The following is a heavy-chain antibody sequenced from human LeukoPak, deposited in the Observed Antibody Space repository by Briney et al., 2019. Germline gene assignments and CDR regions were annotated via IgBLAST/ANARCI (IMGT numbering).Heavy chain of an antibody. D-gene: IGHD6-6*01. CDR2: IYYSGST. J-gene: IGHJ4*02. V-gene: IGHV4-59*08. Sequence: SETLSLTCTVSGGSISSYYWSWIRQPPGKGLEWIGYIYYSGSTYYNPSLKSRITISVDTSKNQFSLKLSSVTAADTAVYYCARGSWSSSIDYWGQGTLVTVSS. CDR1: GGSISSYY. CDR3: ARGSWSSSIDY.